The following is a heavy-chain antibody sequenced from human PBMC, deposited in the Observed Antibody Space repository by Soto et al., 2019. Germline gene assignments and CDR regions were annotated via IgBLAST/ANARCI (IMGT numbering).Heavy chain of an antibody. CDR1: GGSFSGYY. J-gene: IGHJ4*02. Sequence: SETLSLTCAVYGGSFSGYYWSWIRQPPGKGLEWIGEINHSGSTNYNPSLKSRVTISVDTSKNQFSLKLSSVTAADTAVYYCARGLLGSSWDDYWGQGTLVTVSS. CDR3: ARGLLGSSWDDY. D-gene: IGHD6-13*01. CDR2: INHSGST. V-gene: IGHV4-34*01.